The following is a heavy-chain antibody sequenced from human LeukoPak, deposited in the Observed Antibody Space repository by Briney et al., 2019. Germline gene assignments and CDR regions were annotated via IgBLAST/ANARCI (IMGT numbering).Heavy chain of an antibody. Sequence: GGSLRPSGAASGFTFSSYWTSWVRQAPGKGLEWVANIKQDGSEKYYVDSVKGRFTISRDNAKNSLYLQMNSLRAEDTAVYYCARDNPTLRWGQGTLVTVSS. CDR1: GFTFSSYW. CDR3: ARDNPTLR. J-gene: IGHJ4*02. CDR2: IKQDGSEK. V-gene: IGHV3-7*01. D-gene: IGHD2/OR15-2a*01.